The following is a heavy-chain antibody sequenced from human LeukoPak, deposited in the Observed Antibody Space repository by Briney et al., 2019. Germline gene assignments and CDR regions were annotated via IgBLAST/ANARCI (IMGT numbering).Heavy chain of an antibody. D-gene: IGHD4-17*01. Sequence: GGSLRLSCEASRXTFSNHAMYWVRQAPGKGLEWVAVISYDGSNKYYADSVKGRFTISRDNSKNTLYLQMNSLRAEDTAVYYCAMTTVTTTEYFQHWGLGTLVTVSS. CDR2: ISYDGSNK. CDR1: RXTFSNHA. V-gene: IGHV3-30*14. CDR3: AMTTVTTTEYFQH. J-gene: IGHJ1*01.